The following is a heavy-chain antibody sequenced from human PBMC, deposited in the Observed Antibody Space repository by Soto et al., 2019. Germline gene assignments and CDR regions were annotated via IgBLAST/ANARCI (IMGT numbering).Heavy chain of an antibody. D-gene: IGHD3-10*01. J-gene: IGHJ1*01. CDR2: IYHSGNT. CDR1: GVPINSINW. Sequence: PSETLSLTCAVAGVPINSINWWTWVRQPPGKGLEWIGEIYHSGNTNYNPSLKSRVTMSVDKSKNNFSLKLTSVTAADTAVYYCARGLLWQTESVHHWGRGTLVTVSS. CDR3: ARGLLWQTESVHH. V-gene: IGHV4-4*02.